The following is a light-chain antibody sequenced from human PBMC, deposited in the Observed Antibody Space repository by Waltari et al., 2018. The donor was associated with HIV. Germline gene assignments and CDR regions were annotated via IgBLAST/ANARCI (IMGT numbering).Light chain of an antibody. CDR3: MQALERPT. V-gene: IGKV2-28*01. Sequence: IVRTQSPHSVPATRGEPSSRSCTPRRSLLRSNGYNYLQWYLQKPGQSPQLLIYLASNRASGVPDRFSGSGSGTYFTLTINRVEADDVGVYYCMQALERPTFGGGTKVEIK. CDR1: RSLLRSNGYNY. CDR2: LAS. J-gene: IGKJ4*01.